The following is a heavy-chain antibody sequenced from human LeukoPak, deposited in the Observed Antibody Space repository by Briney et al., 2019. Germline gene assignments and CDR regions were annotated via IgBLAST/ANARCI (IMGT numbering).Heavy chain of an antibody. CDR1: GYSFATYW. D-gene: IGHD3-10*01. Sequence: GESLKTSCKGSGYSFATYWIGWVRQMPGKGLELTGIIYPCDYDTRYSPSFQGQVTISADKSISTAYLQWSSLKASDTAMYYCARHLKYFNGGHYFDYWGQGALVTVSS. J-gene: IGHJ4*02. V-gene: IGHV5-51*01. CDR3: ARHLKYFNGGHYFDY. CDR2: IYPCDYDT.